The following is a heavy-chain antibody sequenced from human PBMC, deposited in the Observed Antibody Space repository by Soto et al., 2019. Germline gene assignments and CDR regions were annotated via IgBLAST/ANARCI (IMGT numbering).Heavy chain of an antibody. CDR3: ARTTAVPNTLRSRYFFDY. D-gene: IGHD4-17*01. V-gene: IGHV4-61*01. CDR1: GGSVSDKTYY. J-gene: IGHJ4*02. CDR2: VYYSGTT. Sequence: QVQLQESGPGLLKPSETLSLTCSVSGGSVSDKTYYWSWIRQPPGKRLEWIGYVYYSGTTNYNPSLKGRVTISVDLSKNRFSLRRSSVTTADTALYYCARTTAVPNTLRSRYFFDYWGQGTLVTVSS.